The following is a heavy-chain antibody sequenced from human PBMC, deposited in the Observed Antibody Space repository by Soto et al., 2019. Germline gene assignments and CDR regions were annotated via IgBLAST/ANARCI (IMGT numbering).Heavy chain of an antibody. Sequence: QVQLVQSGAEVKKPGASVKVSCKASGYTFTSYGISWVRQAPGQGREWMGWISAYDGNTNYAQKLQGRVTMTTDTSTSTAYMELRSLRADDTAVYYCAGDMRPEYDYIWVSYRYPAGYFQHWGQGTLVTVSS. J-gene: IGHJ1*01. CDR3: AGDMRPEYDYIWVSYRYPAGYFQH. CDR1: GYTFTSYG. V-gene: IGHV1-18*01. CDR2: ISAYDGNT. D-gene: IGHD3-16*02.